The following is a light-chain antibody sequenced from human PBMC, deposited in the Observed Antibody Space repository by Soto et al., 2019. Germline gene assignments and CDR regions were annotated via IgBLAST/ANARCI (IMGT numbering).Light chain of an antibody. CDR2: DAS. CDR3: QQRSR. J-gene: IGKJ4*01. V-gene: IGKV3-11*01. Sequence: NVLTQSPATLSLSPGESATLSCRASQSSSGYLAWYQQKPGQPPRLLIYDASTRAPGIPARFSGSESGTDYTLTITSLEPEDFAVYYCQQRSRFGGGTKVDIK. CDR1: QSSSGY.